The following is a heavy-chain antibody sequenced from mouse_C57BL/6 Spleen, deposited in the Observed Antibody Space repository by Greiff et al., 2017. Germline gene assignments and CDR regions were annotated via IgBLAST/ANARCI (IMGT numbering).Heavy chain of an antibody. J-gene: IGHJ2*01. CDR1: GYTFTDYY. CDR2: IYPGSGNT. V-gene: IGHV1-76*01. CDR3: ARGWLLI. Sequence: VQLVESGAELVRPGASVKLSCKASGYTFTDYYINWVKQRPGQGLEWIARIYPGSGNTYYNEKFKGKATLTAEKSSSTAYMQLSSLTSEDSAVYFCARGWLLIWGQGTTLTVSS. D-gene: IGHD2-3*01.